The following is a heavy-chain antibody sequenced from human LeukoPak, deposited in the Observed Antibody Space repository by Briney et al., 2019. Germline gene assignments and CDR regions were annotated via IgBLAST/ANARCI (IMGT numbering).Heavy chain of an antibody. Sequence: ASVEVSCKASGYTFTSYYMHWVRQAPGQGLEWMGIINPSGGSTSYAQKFQGRVTMTRDTSTSTVYMELSSLRSEDTAVYYCARGGPNYYDSSGYYLGYWGQGTLVTVSS. CDR3: ARGGPNYYDSSGYYLGY. CDR1: GYTFTSYY. V-gene: IGHV1-46*01. CDR2: INPSGGST. J-gene: IGHJ4*02. D-gene: IGHD3-22*01.